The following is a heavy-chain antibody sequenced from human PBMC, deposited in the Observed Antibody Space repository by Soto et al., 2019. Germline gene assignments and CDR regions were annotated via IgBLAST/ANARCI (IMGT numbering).Heavy chain of an antibody. Sequence: GGSLRLSCAASGFTFSSYAMSWVRQAPGKGLEWVSAISGSGGSTYYADSVKGRFTISRDNSKNTLYLQMNSLRAEDTAVYYCAKDSALRATMVRGVIIPNWFDPWGQGTLVTVSS. CDR2: ISGSGGST. J-gene: IGHJ5*02. CDR1: GFTFSSYA. CDR3: AKDSALRATMVRGVIIPNWFDP. D-gene: IGHD3-10*01. V-gene: IGHV3-23*01.